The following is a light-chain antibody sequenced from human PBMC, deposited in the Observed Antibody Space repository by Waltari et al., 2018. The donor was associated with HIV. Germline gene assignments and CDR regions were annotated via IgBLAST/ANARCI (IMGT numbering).Light chain of an antibody. CDR2: EDI. CDR3: QAWASNTVV. V-gene: IGLV3-1*01. J-gene: IGLJ3*02. Sequence: SYELTQPPSMSVSPGQTANFTCSGDRLGDKYTCWYQQKSGQSPVLVIYEDIKRPSGLPVRFSGSNSANKATLTISGTLAMDVAIYFCQAWASNTVVFGGGTKLPVL. CDR1: RLGDKY.